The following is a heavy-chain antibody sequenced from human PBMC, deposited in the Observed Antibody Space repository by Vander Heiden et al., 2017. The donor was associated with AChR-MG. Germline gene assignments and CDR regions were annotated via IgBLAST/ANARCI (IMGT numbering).Heavy chain of an antibody. Sequence: QVQLQESGPGLVKPSETLSLTCTVSGGSISSYYWSWIRQPPGKGLEWIGYIYYSGSTNYHPSLKSRVTISVDTSKNQFSLKLSSVTAADTAVYYCAGNDLYYYDSSGPQKYWGQGTLVTVSS. V-gene: IGHV4-59*01. J-gene: IGHJ4*02. CDR3: AGNDLYYYDSSGPQKY. D-gene: IGHD3-22*01. CDR2: IYYSGST. CDR1: GGSISSYY.